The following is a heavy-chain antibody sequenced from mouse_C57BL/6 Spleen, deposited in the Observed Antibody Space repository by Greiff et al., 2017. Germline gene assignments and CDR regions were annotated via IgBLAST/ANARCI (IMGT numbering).Heavy chain of an antibody. V-gene: IGHV5-4*01. CDR1: GFTFSSYA. D-gene: IGHD1-1*01. J-gene: IGHJ1*03. CDR2: SSDGGSYT. CDR3: ARDYYGSSYGYFDV. Sequence: EVKVVESGGGLVKPGGSLKLSCAASGFTFSSYAMSWVRQTPEKRLEWVATSSDGGSYTYYPDNVKGRFTISRDNAKNNLYLQMSHLKSEDTAMYYCARDYYGSSYGYFDVWGTGTTVTVSS.